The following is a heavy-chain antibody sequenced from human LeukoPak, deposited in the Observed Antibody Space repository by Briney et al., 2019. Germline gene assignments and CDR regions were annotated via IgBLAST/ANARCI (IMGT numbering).Heavy chain of an antibody. V-gene: IGHV3-9*01. CDR1: GFTFDDYA. D-gene: IGHD2-15*01. CDR3: ARDLLNYCYYGMDV. CDR2: ISWNSGSI. Sequence: GGSLGLSCAASGFTFDDYAMHWVRQAPGKGLEWVSGISWNSGSIGYADSVKGRFTISRDNAKNSLHLQMNSLRAEDTAVYYCARDLLNYCYYGMDVWGQGTTVTVSS. J-gene: IGHJ6*02.